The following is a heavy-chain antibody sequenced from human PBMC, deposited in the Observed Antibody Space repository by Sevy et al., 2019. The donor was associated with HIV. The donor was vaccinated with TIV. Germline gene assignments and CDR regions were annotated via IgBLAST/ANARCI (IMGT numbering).Heavy chain of an antibody. CDR1: GFTVSGNY. CDR2: IDSGGST. V-gene: IGHV3-66*01. CDR3: ARDRYSDASGYYYYYYGMDF. J-gene: IGHJ6*02. D-gene: IGHD3-22*01. Sequence: GGSLRLSCEASGFTVSGNYMAWVRLAPGKGLEWVSLIDSGGSTYYADSVKGRFTISRDNAKNTLYLQMNPLRAEDTAVYFCARDRYSDASGYYYYYYGMDFWGQGTTVTVSS.